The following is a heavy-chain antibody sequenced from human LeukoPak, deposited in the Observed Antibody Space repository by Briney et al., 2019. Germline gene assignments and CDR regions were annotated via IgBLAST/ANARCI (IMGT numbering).Heavy chain of an antibody. CDR3: ARDPTDPFPYCGGDCYHDY. D-gene: IGHD2-21*02. V-gene: IGHV3-21*01. CDR2: ISSSSSYI. CDR1: GFTFSSYS. Sequence: GGSLRLSCAASGFTFSSYSMNWVRQASGKGLEWVSSISSSSSYIYYADSVKGRFTISRDNAKNSLYLQMNSLRAEDTAVYYCARDPTDPFPYCGGDCYHDYWGQGTLVTVSS. J-gene: IGHJ4*02.